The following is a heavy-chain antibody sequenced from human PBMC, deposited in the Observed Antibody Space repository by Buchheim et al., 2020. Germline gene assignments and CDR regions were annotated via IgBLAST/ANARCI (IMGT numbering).Heavy chain of an antibody. CDR3: ARGWTGTARWFDP. J-gene: IGHJ5*02. CDR2: INHSGST. D-gene: IGHD1-1*01. Sequence: QVQLQQWGAGLLKPSETLSLTCAVYGGSFSGYYWSWIRQPPGKGLEWIGEINHSGSTNYNPSLKSRVNISVDTSKNQFSLKLSSVTAADTAVYYCARGWTGTARWFDPWGQGTL. V-gene: IGHV4-34*01. CDR1: GGSFSGYY.